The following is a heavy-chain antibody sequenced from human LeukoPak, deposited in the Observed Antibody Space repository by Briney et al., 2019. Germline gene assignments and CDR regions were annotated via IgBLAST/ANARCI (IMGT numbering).Heavy chain of an antibody. CDR3: AAQWLERLNWFDP. J-gene: IGHJ5*02. CDR2: IYYSGST. D-gene: IGHD6-19*01. CDR1: GGSISSRSYY. V-gene: IGHV4-39*01. Sequence: PSETLSLTCTVSGGSISSRSYYWGWIRQPPGKGLEWIRSIYYSGSTYYNPSLKSRVTISVDTSKNQFSLKLSSVTAADTAVYYCAAQWLERLNWFDPWGQGTLVTVSS.